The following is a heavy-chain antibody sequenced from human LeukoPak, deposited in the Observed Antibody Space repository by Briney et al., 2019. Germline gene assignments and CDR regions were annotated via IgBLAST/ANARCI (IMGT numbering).Heavy chain of an antibody. Sequence: IPSETLSLTCTVSGGSISSYYWSWIRQPAGKGLEWIGRIYTSGSTNYNPSLKSRVTMSVDTSKNQFSLKLSSVTAADTAVYYCARVGYSGYDPYYFDYWGQGTLVTVSS. CDR1: GGSISSYY. J-gene: IGHJ4*02. D-gene: IGHD5-12*01. CDR2: IYTSGST. V-gene: IGHV4-4*07. CDR3: ARVGYSGYDPYYFDY.